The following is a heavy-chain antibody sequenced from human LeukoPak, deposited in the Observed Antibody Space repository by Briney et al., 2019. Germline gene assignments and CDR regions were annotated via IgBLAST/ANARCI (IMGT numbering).Heavy chain of an antibody. V-gene: IGHV3-48*01. Sequence: GGSLRLSCAASGFTFSSYSMNWVRQAPGKGLEWVSYISSSSSTIYYADSVKGRFTISRDNAKNSLYLQMNSLRAEDTAVYYCARIRLWSSDAFDIWGQGTMVTVSS. D-gene: IGHD3-3*01. J-gene: IGHJ3*02. CDR2: ISSSSSTI. CDR1: GFTFSSYS. CDR3: ARIRLWSSDAFDI.